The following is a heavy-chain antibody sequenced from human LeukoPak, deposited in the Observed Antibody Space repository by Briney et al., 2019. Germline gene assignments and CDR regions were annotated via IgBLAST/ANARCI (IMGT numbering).Heavy chain of an antibody. CDR1: GAPISSSSYY. CDR2: IYYSGST. D-gene: IGHD3-9*01. V-gene: IGHV4-39*01. CDR3: ARQDYDILTGYYPFDY. Sequence: SETLSLTCTVSGAPISSSSYYWGWIRQPPGKGLEWIGSIYYSGSTYYNPSLKSRVTISVDTSKNQFSLKLSSVTATDTAVYYCARQDYDILTGYYPFDYWGQGTLVTVSS. J-gene: IGHJ4*02.